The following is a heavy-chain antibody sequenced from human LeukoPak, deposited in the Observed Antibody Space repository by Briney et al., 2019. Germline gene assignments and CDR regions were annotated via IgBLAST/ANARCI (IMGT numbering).Heavy chain of an antibody. V-gene: IGHV4-38-2*01. CDR3: ARSFGQSRFDY. D-gene: IGHD3-3*01. Sequence: PSETLSLTCGVSGYSISSGYYWGWIRQPPGKGLEWIGSFYHSESTYYNPSLKSRVTMSEDTSRNQFSLKLSSVTAADTAMYYCARSFGQSRFDYWGQGILVTVSS. J-gene: IGHJ4*02. CDR1: GYSISSGYY. CDR2: FYHSEST.